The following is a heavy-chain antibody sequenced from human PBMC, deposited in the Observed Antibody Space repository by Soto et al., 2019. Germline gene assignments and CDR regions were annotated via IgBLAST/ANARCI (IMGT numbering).Heavy chain of an antibody. V-gene: IGHV1-69*01. D-gene: IGHD6-13*01. CDR3: ARQAISTGYSSSWYYVDY. CDR2: IIPIFGTA. CDR1: GGTFSSYA. J-gene: IGHJ4*02. Sequence: QVQLVQSGAEVKKPGSSVKVSCKASGGTFSSYAISWGRQAPGQGLEWMGGIIPIFGTANYAQKFQCRVKITADESTGTAYMELSSLRSEDTAVYYCARQAISTGYSSSWYYVDYWGQGTLVTVSS.